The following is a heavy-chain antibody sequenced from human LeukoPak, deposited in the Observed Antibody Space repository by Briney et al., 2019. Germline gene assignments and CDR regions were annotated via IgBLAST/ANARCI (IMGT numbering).Heavy chain of an antibody. CDR3: ASSVDTAMVGGY. D-gene: IGHD5-18*01. V-gene: IGHV4-34*01. CDR2: INHSGST. Sequence: PSETLSLTCAVYGGSFSGYYWSWIRQPPGKGLEWIGEINHSGSTNYNPSLKSRVSMSVDTSKNQFFLKLSSVTAADTAVYYCASSVDTAMVGGYWGQGTLVTVSS. J-gene: IGHJ4*02. CDR1: GGSFSGYY.